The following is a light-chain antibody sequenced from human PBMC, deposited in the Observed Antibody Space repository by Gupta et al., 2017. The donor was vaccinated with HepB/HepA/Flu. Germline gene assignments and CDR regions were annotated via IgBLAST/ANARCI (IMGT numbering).Light chain of an antibody. J-gene: IGKJ1*01. V-gene: IGKV3-20*01. Sequence: EIVLTQSPGTLSLSPGERATLSCRASQSVSSTYLAWYQQKPGQAPRLLIYGASSRATGIPDRFSGSGSGTDSTLTISRLEPEDFAVYSCQHYGSSPPSWTFGQGTKVEVK. CDR3: QHYGSSPPSWT. CDR1: QSVSSTY. CDR2: GAS.